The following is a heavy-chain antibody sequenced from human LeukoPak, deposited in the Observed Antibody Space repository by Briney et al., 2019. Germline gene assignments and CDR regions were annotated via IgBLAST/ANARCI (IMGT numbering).Heavy chain of an antibody. J-gene: IGHJ4*02. CDR3: ARLRFLEWFPFDY. Sequence: ASVKVSCKASGYTFTGCYMHWVRQAPGQGLEWMGRINPNSGGTNYAQKFQDRVTMTRDTSISTAYMELSRLRSDDTAVYYCARLRFLEWFPFDYWGQGTLVTVSS. CDR1: GYTFTGCY. V-gene: IGHV1-2*06. D-gene: IGHD3-3*01. CDR2: INPNSGGT.